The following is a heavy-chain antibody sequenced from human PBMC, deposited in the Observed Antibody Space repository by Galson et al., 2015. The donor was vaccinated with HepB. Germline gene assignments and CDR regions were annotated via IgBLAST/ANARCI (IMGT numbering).Heavy chain of an antibody. V-gene: IGHV1-18*01. CDR1: GYTFTSYG. CDR2: ISAYNGNT. D-gene: IGHD1-26*01. CDR3: ARDLGMGATILQHAFDI. J-gene: IGHJ3*02. Sequence: SVKVSCKASGYTFTSYGISWVRQAPGQGLEWMGWISAYNGNTNYAQKLQGRVTMTTDTSTSTAYMELRSLRSDDTAVYYCARDLGMGATILQHAFDIWGQGTMVTVSS.